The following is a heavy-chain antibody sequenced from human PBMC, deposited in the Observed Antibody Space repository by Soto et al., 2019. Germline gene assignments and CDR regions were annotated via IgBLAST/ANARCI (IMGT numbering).Heavy chain of an antibody. CDR3: ARGRRYSSSWYSDY. V-gene: IGHV4-39*01. D-gene: IGHD6-13*01. CDR2: IYYSGST. Sequence: PSETLSLTCTVSGGSISSSSYYWGWFRQPPGKGLEWIGSIYYSGSTYYNPSLKSRVTISVDTSKNQFSLRLSSVTAADTAVYYCARGRRYSSSWYSDYWGQGTLVTVSS. CDR1: GGSISSSSYY. J-gene: IGHJ4*02.